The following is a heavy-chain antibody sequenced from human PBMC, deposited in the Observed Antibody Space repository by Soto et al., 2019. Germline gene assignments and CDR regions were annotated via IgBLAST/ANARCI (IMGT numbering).Heavy chain of an antibody. CDR3: ARFFDYADGAFDI. V-gene: IGHV3-21*01. CDR2: ISSSSSYI. CDR1: GFTFSSYS. D-gene: IGHD4-17*01. J-gene: IGHJ3*02. Sequence: VQLVESGGGLVKPGGSLRLSCAASGFTFSSYSMNWVRQAPGKGLEWVSSISSSSSYIYYADSVKGRFTISRDNAKNSLYLQMNSLRAEDTAVYYCARFFDYADGAFDIWGQGTMVTVSS.